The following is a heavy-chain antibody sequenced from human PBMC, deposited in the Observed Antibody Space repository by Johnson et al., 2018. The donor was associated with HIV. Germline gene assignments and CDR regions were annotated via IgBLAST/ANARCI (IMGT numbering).Heavy chain of an antibody. CDR2: ISGSDDI. CDR1: GFTFSSYA. D-gene: IGHD3-16*01. V-gene: IGHV3-9*01. J-gene: IGHJ3*02. Sequence: VQLVESGGGLVQPGRSLRLSCAASGFTFSSYAMSWVRQAPGKGLEWVSAISGSDDIGYADSVTGRFRISRDNAKNCLYLQMNGLNPEDTALYYCARSIITSPVGAFDIWGQGTMVTVSS. CDR3: ARSIITSPVGAFDI.